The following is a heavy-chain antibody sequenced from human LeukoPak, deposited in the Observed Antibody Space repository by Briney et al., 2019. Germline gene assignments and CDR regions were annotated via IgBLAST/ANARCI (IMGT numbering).Heavy chain of an antibody. Sequence: GGSLRLSCAASGFTFSSYGMHWVRQAPGKGLEWVAFIRYDGSNKYYADSVKGRFTISRDNSKNTLYLQMNSLRAEDTAVYYCAKDISRYCSSTSCYGNYFDYWGQGTLVTVSS. D-gene: IGHD2-2*01. CDR2: IRYDGSNK. J-gene: IGHJ4*02. V-gene: IGHV3-30*02. CDR1: GFTFSSYG. CDR3: AKDISRYCSSTSCYGNYFDY.